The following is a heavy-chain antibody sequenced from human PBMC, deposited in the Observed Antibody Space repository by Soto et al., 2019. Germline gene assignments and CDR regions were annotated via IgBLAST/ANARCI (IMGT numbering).Heavy chain of an antibody. CDR3: AKEFVDQYCSGGSCYRNYYYYYGMDV. V-gene: IGHV3-72*01. J-gene: IGHJ6*02. Sequence: LRLSCAASGFSFSDHDMDWVRQAPGKGLEWVGRIRNKANSYTTEYAASVKGRFTISRDDSKNSLYLQMNSLKTEDTAVYYCAKEFVDQYCSGGSCYRNYYYYYGMDVWGQGTTVTVSS. D-gene: IGHD2-15*01. CDR1: GFSFSDHD. CDR2: IRNKANSYTT.